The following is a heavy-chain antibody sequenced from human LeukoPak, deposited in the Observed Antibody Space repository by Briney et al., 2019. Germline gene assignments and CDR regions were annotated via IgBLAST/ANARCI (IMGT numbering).Heavy chain of an antibody. CDR2: IKQDGSEK. V-gene: IGHV3-7*01. Sequence: GESLRLSCAASGFTFSSYWMSWVRQAPGKGLEWVANIKQDGSEKYYVDSVKGRFTISRDNAKNSLYLQMNSLRAEDTAVYYCARDFEQNTFDYWGQGTLVTVSS. CDR1: GFTFSSYW. J-gene: IGHJ4*02. CDR3: ARDFEQNTFDY.